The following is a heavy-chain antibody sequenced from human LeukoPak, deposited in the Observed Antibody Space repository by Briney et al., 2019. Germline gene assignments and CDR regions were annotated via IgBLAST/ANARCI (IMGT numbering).Heavy chain of an antibody. Sequence: ETLSLTCAVSGGYMSSYYWSWIRQPPGKGLEWVSGISGSGSVTEYADSVKGRFTISRDNSKNTLYLQMNSLRAEDTAVYYCAKGTLPVIAAGGLFDYWGQGTLVTVAS. CDR3: AKGTLPVIAAGGLFDY. J-gene: IGHJ4*02. CDR2: ISGSGSVT. V-gene: IGHV3-23*01. CDR1: GGYMSSYY. D-gene: IGHD6-13*01.